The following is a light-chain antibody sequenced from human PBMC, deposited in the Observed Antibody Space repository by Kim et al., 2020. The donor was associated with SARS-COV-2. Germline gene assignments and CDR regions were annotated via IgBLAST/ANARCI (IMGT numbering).Light chain of an antibody. CDR1: SSDVGSSNR. CDR3: NSYTTSSTVV. J-gene: IGLJ7*01. V-gene: IGLV2-18*02. Sequence: QSALTQPPSVSGSPGQSVTISCTGSSSDVGSSNRVSWYQQPPGTAPKLMIYEVSNRPSGVPDRFSGSKSGNTASLTISGLQAEDEGDYYCNSYTTSSTVVFGGGTQLTVL. CDR2: EVS.